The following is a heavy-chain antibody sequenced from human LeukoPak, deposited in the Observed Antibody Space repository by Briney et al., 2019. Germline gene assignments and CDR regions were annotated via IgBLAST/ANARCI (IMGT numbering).Heavy chain of an antibody. CDR3: ARDPMYSSGWSHYYYGMDV. CDR1: GFTFSSYS. CDR2: ISSSSSTI. D-gene: IGHD6-19*01. Sequence: GGSLRLSRTASGFTFSSYSMNWVRQAPGKGLEWVSYISSSSSTIYYADSVKGRFTISRDNAKNSLYLQMNSLRAEDTAVYYCARDPMYSSGWSHYYYGMDVWGQGTTVTVSS. V-gene: IGHV3-48*04. J-gene: IGHJ6*02.